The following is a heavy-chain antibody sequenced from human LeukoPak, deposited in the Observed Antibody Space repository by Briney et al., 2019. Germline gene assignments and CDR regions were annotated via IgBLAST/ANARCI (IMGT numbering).Heavy chain of an antibody. V-gene: IGHV3-23*01. D-gene: IGHD1-1*01. CDR2: IGAGGAST. CDR1: GFTFSSYA. CDR3: AKASWVSNGDAVL. Sequence: GGSLRLSCAASGFTFSSYAMSWVRQAPGKGLEWVSVIGAGGASTYYADSVKGRFTLSRDESRNTVYFQLNSLRVEDTAVYYCAKASWVSNGDAVLWGQGTLVTVFS. J-gene: IGHJ4*02.